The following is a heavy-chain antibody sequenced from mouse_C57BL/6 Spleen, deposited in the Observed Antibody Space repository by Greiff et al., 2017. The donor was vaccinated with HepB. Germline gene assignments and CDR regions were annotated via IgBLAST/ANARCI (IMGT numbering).Heavy chain of an antibody. CDR1: GFSLSTSGMG. Sequence: QVQLKESGPGILQSSQTLSLTCSFSGFSLSTSGMGVSWIRQPSGKGLEWLAHIYWDDDKRYNPSLKSRLTISKDTSRNQVFLKITSVDTADTATYYCARRSGDSSGYSYYFDYWGQGTTLTVSS. V-gene: IGHV8-12*01. J-gene: IGHJ2*01. CDR2: IYWDDDK. D-gene: IGHD3-2*02. CDR3: ARRSGDSSGYSYYFDY.